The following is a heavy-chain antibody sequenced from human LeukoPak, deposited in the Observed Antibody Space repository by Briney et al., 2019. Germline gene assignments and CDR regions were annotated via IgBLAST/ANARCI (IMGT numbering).Heavy chain of an antibody. CDR2: IYYSGST. J-gene: IGHJ3*02. CDR3: ASGQLLSRDAFDI. Sequence: SETLSLTCTVSGGSISSQYWSWIRQPPGKGLEWIGSIYYSGSTYYNQSLKSRVTISVDTSKNQFSLKLSSVTAADTAVYYCASGQLLSRDAFDIWGQGTMVTVSS. CDR1: GGSISSQY. V-gene: IGHV4-59*05. D-gene: IGHD2-2*01.